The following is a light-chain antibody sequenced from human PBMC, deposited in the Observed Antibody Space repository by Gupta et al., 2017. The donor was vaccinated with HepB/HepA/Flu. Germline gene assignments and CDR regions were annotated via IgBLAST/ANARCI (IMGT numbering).Light chain of an antibody. CDR1: SLRNYY. Sequence: SSELTQDPAVSVALGQTVRITCQGDSLRNYYASWYQQKQGQAPVRGIYGKNKRPSGIPDRFAASNSGNKDSLTITGAQAEDEADDDCNYRDSITNQVIFGGGTKLTVL. V-gene: IGLV3-19*01. CDR2: GKN. J-gene: IGLJ2*01. CDR3: NYRDSITNQVI.